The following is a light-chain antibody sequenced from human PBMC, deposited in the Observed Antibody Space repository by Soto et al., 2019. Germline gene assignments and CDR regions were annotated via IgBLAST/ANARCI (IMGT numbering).Light chain of an antibody. V-gene: IGKV1-5*03. Sequence: IQMTQSRSTLSVSVGDRVSITCRASQTISSWLAWYQQKPGKAPKLLIYKASTLKSGVPSRFSGSGSGTEFTLTTSSLQPDDFATYYCQQYNSYGLAFGQGTKVDI. J-gene: IGKJ1*01. CDR1: QTISSW. CDR2: KAS. CDR3: QQYNSYGLA.